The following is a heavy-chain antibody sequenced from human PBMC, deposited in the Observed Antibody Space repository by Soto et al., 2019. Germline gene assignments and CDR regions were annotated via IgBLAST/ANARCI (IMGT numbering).Heavy chain of an antibody. Sequence: GASVKVSCKASGGTFSSYTISWVRQAPGQGLEWMGRIIPILGIANYAQKFQGRVTITADKSTSTAYMELSSLRSEDTAVYYCARENEEDWGGAWRTFDYWGQGTLVTVSS. V-gene: IGHV1-69*04. J-gene: IGHJ4*02. D-gene: IGHD2-21*01. CDR3: ARENEEDWGGAWRTFDY. CDR1: GGTFSSYT. CDR2: IIPILGIA.